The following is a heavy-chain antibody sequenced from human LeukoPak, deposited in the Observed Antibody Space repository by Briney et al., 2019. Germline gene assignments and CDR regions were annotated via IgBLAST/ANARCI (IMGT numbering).Heavy chain of an antibody. V-gene: IGHV3-7*01. CDR2: IKEDGSEN. Sequence: RSGGSLRLSCAASGFTFTTYWMTWVRQAPGKGLEWVANIKEDGSENSYVDSVKGRFTISRDNAKNSLYLQMNSLRAEDTAVYYCARPRVITHYFDYWGQGTLVTVSS. CDR1: GFTFTTYW. CDR3: ARPRVITHYFDY. J-gene: IGHJ4*02. D-gene: IGHD3-22*01.